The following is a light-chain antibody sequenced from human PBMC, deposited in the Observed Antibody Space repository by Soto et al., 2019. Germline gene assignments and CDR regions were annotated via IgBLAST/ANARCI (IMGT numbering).Light chain of an antibody. CDR2: GAS. CDR3: QQYGSSPQT. CDR1: RSVSSY. J-gene: IGKJ1*01. Sequence: EIVLTQSPGTLSLSPGERATLSCRASRSVSSYLAWYQQKPGQPPRLLIFGASNRATGIPDRFSGSVSGTDFTLTISRLEPEDFAVYSCQQYGSSPQTFGQGTKVDIK. V-gene: IGKV3-20*01.